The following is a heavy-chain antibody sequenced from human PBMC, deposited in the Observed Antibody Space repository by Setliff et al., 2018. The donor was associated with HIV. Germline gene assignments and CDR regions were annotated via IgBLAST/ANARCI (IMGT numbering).Heavy chain of an antibody. CDR1: GYSISSGCY. V-gene: IGHV4-38-2*01. CDR2: MYHTGST. J-gene: IGHJ4*02. Sequence: SETLSLTCAVSGYSISSGCYWGWIRQPPGKGLEWIGSMYHTGSTYYSPSLNSRFTISVDTSKNQFSLKLRSVTAADTAVYYCARIWGIPPLYYFDYWGQGTLVTVSS. CDR3: ARIWGIPPLYYFDY. D-gene: IGHD3-16*01.